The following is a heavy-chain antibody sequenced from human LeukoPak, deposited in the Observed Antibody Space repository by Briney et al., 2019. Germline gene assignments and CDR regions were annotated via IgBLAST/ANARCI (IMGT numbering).Heavy chain of an antibody. CDR2: INSDGSNT. CDR3: ARGGCSATSCLDY. CDR1: GFTFSSKW. J-gene: IGHJ4*02. Sequence: QAGGSLRLSCAASGFTFSSKWMHWVRQSPGKGLEWVSHINSDGSNTNYADSAKGRFTISRDNAKNTLYLQLNSLRAEDTAVYYCARGGCSATSCLDYWGQGTLVTVSS. V-gene: IGHV3-74*01. D-gene: IGHD2-2*01.